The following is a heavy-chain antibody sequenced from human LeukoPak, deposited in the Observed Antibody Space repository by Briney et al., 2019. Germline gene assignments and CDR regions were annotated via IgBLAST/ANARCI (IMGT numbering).Heavy chain of an antibody. J-gene: IGHJ4*02. D-gene: IGHD3-22*01. Sequence: SETLSLTCTVSGGSLSSTSSYWGWLRQPPGKGLEWIGNIYYSGNTYYNPSLKSRVTISVDTSKNQFSLKLSSVTAADTAVYYCASASSAYDHPFDFWGQGTLVTVSS. CDR3: ASASSAYDHPFDF. CDR1: GGSLSSTSSY. V-gene: IGHV4-39*01. CDR2: IYYSGNT.